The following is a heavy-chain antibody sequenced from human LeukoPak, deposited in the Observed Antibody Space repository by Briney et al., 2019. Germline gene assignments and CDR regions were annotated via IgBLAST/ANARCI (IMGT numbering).Heavy chain of an antibody. CDR1: GFPFGSFG. D-gene: IGHD3-10*02. CDR3: GKNVRRLGDHDY. V-gene: IGHV3-23*01. J-gene: IGHJ4*02. Sequence: PGGSLRLSCVASGFPFGSFGMSWVRQAPGKGLEWISLISGSTAVIYYADSVKGRFTISRDNSKNTLYLQMNGLRVDDTAVYYCGKNVRRLGDHDYWGQGTLVTVSS. CDR2: ISGSTAVI.